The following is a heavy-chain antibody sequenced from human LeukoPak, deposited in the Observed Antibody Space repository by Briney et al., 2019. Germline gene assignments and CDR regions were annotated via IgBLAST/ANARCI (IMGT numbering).Heavy chain of an antibody. CDR3: VKDLMSSTGYERYYYYGMDV. D-gene: IGHD5-12*01. CDR2: ISSRGSFI. Sequence: PGRSLRLSCAASGFTFDDYAMYWVRQAPGQGLEWVSFISSRGSFIYYADSVKGRFTISRDNAKNSLYLQMNSLRAEDTAVYYCVKDLMSSTGYERYYYYGMDVWGKGTTVTVSS. V-gene: IGHV3-21*01. J-gene: IGHJ6*04. CDR1: GFTFDDYA.